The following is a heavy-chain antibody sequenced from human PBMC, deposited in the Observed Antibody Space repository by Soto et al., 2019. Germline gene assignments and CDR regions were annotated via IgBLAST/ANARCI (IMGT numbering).Heavy chain of an antibody. CDR3: ARVGATPNWLGP. CDR1: GGSISGYH. J-gene: IGHJ5*02. CDR2: IYDSETS. Sequence: SETLSLTCTVSGGSISGYHWSWIRQSPGMGLEWIGYIYDSETSNYNPSFKSRVTISVDTSKNQFSLKLSSVTAADTAVYYCARVGATPNWLGPWGQGTLVTVSS. D-gene: IGHD1-26*01. V-gene: IGHV4-59*01.